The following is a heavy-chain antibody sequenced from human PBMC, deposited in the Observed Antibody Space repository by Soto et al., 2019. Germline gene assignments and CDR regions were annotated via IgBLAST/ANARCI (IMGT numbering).Heavy chain of an antibody. D-gene: IGHD3-16*01. Sequence: PGGSLRLSCAASGFTFSNYGMHWVRQAPGKGLEWVAIIWYDGTNKNYADSVKGRFTISRDNSKNTLYLQMNSLRAEDTAVYYCARDPWAADYWGQGTLVTVSS. CDR3: ARDPWAADY. CDR2: IWYDGTNK. CDR1: GFTFSNYG. V-gene: IGHV3-33*01. J-gene: IGHJ4*02.